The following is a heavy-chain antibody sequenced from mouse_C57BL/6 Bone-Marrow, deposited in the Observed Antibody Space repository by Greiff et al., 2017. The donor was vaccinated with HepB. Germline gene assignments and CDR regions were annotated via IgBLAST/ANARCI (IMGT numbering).Heavy chain of an antibody. CDR2: IWSGGST. J-gene: IGHJ1*03. CDR1: GFSLTSYG. CDR3: ARKDDYDGYWYFDV. Sequence: QVQLQQSGPGLVQPSQSLSITCTVSGFSLTSYGVHWVRQSPGKGLEWLGVIWSGGSTDYNAAFISRLSISKDNSKSQVFFKMNSLQADDTAIYYCARKDDYDGYWYFDVWGTGTTVTVSS. D-gene: IGHD2-4*01. V-gene: IGHV2-2*01.